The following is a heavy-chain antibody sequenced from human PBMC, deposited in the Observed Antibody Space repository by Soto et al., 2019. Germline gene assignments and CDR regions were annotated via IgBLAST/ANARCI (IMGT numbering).Heavy chain of an antibody. V-gene: IGHV3-48*01. CDR3: ARVAVVDATLNAFDI. J-gene: IGHJ3*02. D-gene: IGHD2-15*01. CDR2: INSRSSTI. Sequence: EVQLVESGGGLVQPGGSLRLSCAASGFTFSSYSMSWVHQAPGKGLEWVSYINSRSSTIYYADSVKGRFSISRDNARNSLYLQMNSLRAEDTAVYYCARVAVVDATLNAFDIWGQGTMVTVSS. CDR1: GFTFSSYS.